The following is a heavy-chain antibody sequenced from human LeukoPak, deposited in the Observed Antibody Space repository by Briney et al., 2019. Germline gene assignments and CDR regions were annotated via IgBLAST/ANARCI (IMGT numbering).Heavy chain of an antibody. CDR2: IRYDGSNK. J-gene: IGHJ6*04. Sequence: GSLRLSCAASGFTFGSYGMHWVRQAPGKGLEWVAFIRYDGSNKYYADSVKGRFTISRDNSKNTLYLQMNSLRAEDTAVYYCAKDRAQYCSSTSCYPPGMDVWGKGTTVTVSS. D-gene: IGHD2-2*01. CDR3: AKDRAQYCSSTSCYPPGMDV. CDR1: GFTFGSYG. V-gene: IGHV3-30*02.